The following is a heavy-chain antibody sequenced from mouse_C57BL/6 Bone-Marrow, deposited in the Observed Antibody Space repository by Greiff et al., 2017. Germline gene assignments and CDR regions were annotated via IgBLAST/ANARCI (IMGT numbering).Heavy chain of an antibody. CDR3: ARSSHSFITTVEGAKDY. CDR1: GYTFTDYY. CDR2: IYPGSGNT. D-gene: IGHD1-1*01. V-gene: IGHV1-76*01. J-gene: IGHJ4*01. Sequence: QVQLQQSGAELVRPGASVKLSCKASGYTFTDYYINWVKQRPGQGLEWIARIYPGSGNTYYNEKFKGKATLTAEKSSSTAYMQLSSLTSEDSAVYFCARSSHSFITTVEGAKDYWGQGTSVTVSS.